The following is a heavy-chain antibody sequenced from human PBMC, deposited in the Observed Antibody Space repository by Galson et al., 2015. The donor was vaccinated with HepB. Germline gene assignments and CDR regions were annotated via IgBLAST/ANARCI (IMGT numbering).Heavy chain of an antibody. CDR1: GFTFSGSA. Sequence: SLRLSCAASGFTFSGSAMHWGRQASGQGLEWVGRIRSKANSYATAYAASVKGRFTISRDDSKNTAYLQMNSLKTEDTAVYYCHGGPGIAAVDYWGQGTLVTVSS. D-gene: IGHD6-13*01. J-gene: IGHJ4*02. CDR3: HGGPGIAAVDY. CDR2: IRSKANSYAT. V-gene: IGHV3-73*01.